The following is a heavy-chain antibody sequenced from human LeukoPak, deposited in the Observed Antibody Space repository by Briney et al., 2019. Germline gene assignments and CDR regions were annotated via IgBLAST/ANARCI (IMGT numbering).Heavy chain of an antibody. V-gene: IGHV3-30*18. CDR1: GFTFAGYG. Sequence: GGSLRLSCAASGFTFAGYGMHWVRQAPGKGLEWVAVISYDGSNKYYADSVKGRFTISRDNSKNTLYLQMNSLRAEDTAVYYCAKDGSIYYDFWSGPFDYWGQGTLVTVSS. J-gene: IGHJ4*02. CDR2: ISYDGSNK. D-gene: IGHD3-3*01. CDR3: AKDGSIYYDFWSGPFDY.